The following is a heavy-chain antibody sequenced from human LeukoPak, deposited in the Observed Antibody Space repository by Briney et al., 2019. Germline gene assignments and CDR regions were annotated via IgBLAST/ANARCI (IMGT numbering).Heavy chain of an antibody. CDR3: TRASGYTSGWPFDY. J-gene: IGHJ4*02. D-gene: IGHD6-19*01. CDR1: GFTFSTYA. Sequence: GGSLRLSCAASGFTFSTYAMYWVRQAPGKRLEYVSAISSNGNSTYYANSVKGRFTISRDNSKNTLYLQMGSLRAEDMAVYYCTRASGYTSGWPFDYWGQGILVTVSS. V-gene: IGHV3-64*01. CDR2: ISSNGNST.